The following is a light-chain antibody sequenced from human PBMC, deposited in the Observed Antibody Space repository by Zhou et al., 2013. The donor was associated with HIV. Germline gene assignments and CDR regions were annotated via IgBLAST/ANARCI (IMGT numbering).Light chain of an antibody. CDR3: QQYGSPSWT. V-gene: IGKV3D-15*01. CDR1: QSVSSN. CDR2: GAS. J-gene: IGKJ1*01. Sequence: EIVMTQSPATLSVSPGERATLSCRASQSVSSNLAWYQQKPGQAPRLLIYGASKRASGLPDRFSGSGSGTDFTLTISRLESEDFALYYCQQYGSPSWTFGQGTRVEIK.